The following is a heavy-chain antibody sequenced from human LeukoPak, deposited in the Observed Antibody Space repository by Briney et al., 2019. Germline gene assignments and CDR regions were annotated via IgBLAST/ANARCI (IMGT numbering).Heavy chain of an antibody. CDR1: GYTFTSYD. Sequence: ASVKVSCKASGYTFTSYDINWVRQATGQGLEWMGWISAYNGNTNYAQKLQGRVTMTTDTSTSTAYMELRSLRSDDTAVYYCARGAAVAGTVDYWGQGTLVTVSS. D-gene: IGHD6-19*01. CDR2: ISAYNGNT. J-gene: IGHJ4*02. V-gene: IGHV1-18*01. CDR3: ARGAAVAGTVDY.